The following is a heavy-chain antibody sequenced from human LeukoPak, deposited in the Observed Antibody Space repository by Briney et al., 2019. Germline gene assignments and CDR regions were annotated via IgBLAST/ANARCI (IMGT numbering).Heavy chain of an antibody. Sequence: SETLSLTCTVSGGSISSYYWSWIRQPPGKGLEWIGYIYYSGSTNYNPSLKSRVTISVDTSKNQFSLKLSSVTAADTAVYYCVGGYSSGWYFDYWGQGTLVTVSS. CDR3: VGGYSSGWYFDY. D-gene: IGHD6-19*01. J-gene: IGHJ4*02. CDR2: IYYSGST. CDR1: GGSISSYY. V-gene: IGHV4-59*01.